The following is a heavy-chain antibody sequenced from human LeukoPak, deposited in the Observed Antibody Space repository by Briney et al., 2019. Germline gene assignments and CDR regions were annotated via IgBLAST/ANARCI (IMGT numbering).Heavy chain of an antibody. CDR2: IYYSGST. CDR3: AVVVVITSGFDY. V-gene: IGHV4-30-4*08. D-gene: IGHD3-22*01. Sequence: PSQTLSLTCTVPGGSISSGDYYWSWIRQPPGKGLEWIGYIYYSGSTYYNPSLKSRVTISVDTSKNQFSLKLSSVTAADTAVYYCAVVVVITSGFDYWGQGTLVTVSS. CDR1: GGSISSGDYY. J-gene: IGHJ4*02.